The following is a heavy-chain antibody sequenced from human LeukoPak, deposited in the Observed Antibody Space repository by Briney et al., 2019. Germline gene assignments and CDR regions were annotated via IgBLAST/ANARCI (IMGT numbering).Heavy chain of an antibody. V-gene: IGHV1-69*05. Sequence: ASVKASCXASGGTFSSYAISWVRQAPGQGLEWMGRIIPIFGTANYAQKFQGRVTITTDESTSTAYMELSSLRSEDTAVYYCASIDSSGYCSSDAFDIWGQGTMVTVSS. CDR1: GGTFSSYA. CDR2: IIPIFGTA. J-gene: IGHJ3*02. CDR3: ASIDSSGYCSSDAFDI. D-gene: IGHD3-22*01.